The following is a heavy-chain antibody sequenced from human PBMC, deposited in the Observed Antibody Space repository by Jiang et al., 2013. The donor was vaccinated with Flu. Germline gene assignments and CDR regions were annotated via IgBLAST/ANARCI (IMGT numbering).Heavy chain of an antibody. V-gene: IGHV3-11*01. CDR3: ARDVRYFDWIDY. D-gene: IGHD3-9*01. CDR2: SSGSSI. Sequence: SSGSSIYYADSVKGRFTISRDNAKNSLYLQMNSLRAEDTAVYYCARDVRYFDWIDYWGQGTLVTVSS. J-gene: IGHJ4*02.